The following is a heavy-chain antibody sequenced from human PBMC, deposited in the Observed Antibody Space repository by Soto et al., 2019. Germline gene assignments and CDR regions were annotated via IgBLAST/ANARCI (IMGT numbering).Heavy chain of an antibody. V-gene: IGHV1-18*01. Sequence: QVQLVQSRGEVKKPGASVKVSCKTSGYSFTTHGISWVRQAPGQGLEWMGWISGYNGNTNYAQKHQGRVTMTTDTSTSTAYMELSSLRSDDTAVYYCAREGPAHYYYYGMDVWGQGSTVTVSS. CDR1: GYSFTTHG. CDR3: AREGPAHYYYYGMDV. CDR2: ISGYNGNT. J-gene: IGHJ6*02.